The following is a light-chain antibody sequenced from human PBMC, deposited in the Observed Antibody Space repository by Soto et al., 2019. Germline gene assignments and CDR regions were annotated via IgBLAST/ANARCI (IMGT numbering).Light chain of an antibody. CDR1: LPISSD. Sequence: DIQMTQSPSSLSASVGDRVTITCRASLPISSDLNWYQQKAGKAPKFLIYGASILRSGVPSRFSGSGSGTDFSLIISSLEHEDVATYCCQHSYSTPPNFGGGTKVEFK. CDR3: QHSYSTPPN. J-gene: IGKJ4*01. V-gene: IGKV1-39*01. CDR2: GAS.